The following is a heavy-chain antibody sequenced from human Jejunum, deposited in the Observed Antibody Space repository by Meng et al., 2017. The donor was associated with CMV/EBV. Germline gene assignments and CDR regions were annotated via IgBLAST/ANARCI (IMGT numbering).Heavy chain of an antibody. CDR1: GASVSSADYS. D-gene: IGHD7-27*01. CDR3: ARDLTREVTWGFDP. CDR2: IYYSGST. J-gene: IGHJ5*02. Sequence: GASVSSADYSWGWVRQSPGKGLEWIGLIYYSGSTKNNPSLKSRVTISLDTSKNEFSLKLSSVTAADTAVYFCARDLTREVTWGFDPWGQGTLVTVS. V-gene: IGHV4-61*08.